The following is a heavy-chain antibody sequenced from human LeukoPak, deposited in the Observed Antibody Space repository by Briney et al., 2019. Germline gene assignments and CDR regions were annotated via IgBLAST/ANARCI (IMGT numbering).Heavy chain of an antibody. CDR1: GFTFSSYS. D-gene: IGHD1-26*01. CDR2: ISSSSYI. Sequence: GGSQRLSCAASGFTFSSYSMNWVRQAPGKGLEWVSSISSSSYIYYADSVKGRFTISRDNAKNSLYLQMNSLRAEDTAVYYCARESSVGAHKAFDYWGQGTLVTVSS. J-gene: IGHJ4*02. V-gene: IGHV3-21*01. CDR3: ARESSVGAHKAFDY.